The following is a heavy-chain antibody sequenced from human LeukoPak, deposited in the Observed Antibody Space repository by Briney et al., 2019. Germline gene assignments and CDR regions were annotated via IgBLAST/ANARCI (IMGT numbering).Heavy chain of an antibody. Sequence: NPSVTLSLTCTVSGTSISTYYWTWIRQPPGKGLEWIGYIYYSGSTDYNPSLKNRVTISIDTSKNQFSLKLSSVTAADTAVYYCARVRGYSSSWSFDYWGQGTLVTVSS. D-gene: IGHD6-13*01. CDR1: GTSISTYY. V-gene: IGHV4-59*01. J-gene: IGHJ4*02. CDR3: ARVRGYSSSWSFDY. CDR2: IYYSGST.